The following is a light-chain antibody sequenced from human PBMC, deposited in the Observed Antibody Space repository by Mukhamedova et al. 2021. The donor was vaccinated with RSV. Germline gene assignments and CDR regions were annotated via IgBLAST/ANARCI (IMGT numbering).Light chain of an antibody. V-gene: IGKV1-5*03. Sequence: WYQRRVHGKAPNLLIYKASSLESGVPSRFSGSGSGTEFTLTISSLQPDDIATYYCQQYNGYFLTFGGGTKVEIK. CDR2: KAS. CDR3: QQYNGYFLT. J-gene: IGKJ4*01.